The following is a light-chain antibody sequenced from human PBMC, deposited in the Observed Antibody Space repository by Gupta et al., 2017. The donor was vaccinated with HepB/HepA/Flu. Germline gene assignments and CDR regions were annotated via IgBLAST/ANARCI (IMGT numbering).Light chain of an antibody. J-gene: IGKJ4*01. CDR1: QNLVYSSNNKNY. V-gene: IGKV4-1*01. CDR3: QQYDNTPLT. Sequence: DIVMPQSPDSLAVSLGERATINCKSSQNLVYSSNNKNYLAWYQQKPGQPPKLLISWASARESGVPDRFSGSGSGTDFTLTISSLQAEDVAIYYCQQYDNTPLTFGGGAKLGIK. CDR2: WAS.